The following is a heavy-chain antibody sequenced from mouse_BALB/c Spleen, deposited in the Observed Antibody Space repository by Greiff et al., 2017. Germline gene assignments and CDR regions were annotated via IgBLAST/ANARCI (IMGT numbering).Heavy chain of an antibody. CDR2: SRNKANDYTT. Sequence: EVNVVESGGGLVQPGGSLRLSCATSGFTFSDFYMEWVRQPPGKRLEWIAASRNKANDYTTEYSAYVKGRFIVSRDTSQSILYLQMNALRAEDTAIYYCARDAYYGYGAMDYWGQGTSVTVSS. CDR3: ARDAYYGYGAMDY. CDR1: GFTFSDFY. J-gene: IGHJ4*01. D-gene: IGHD1-2*01. V-gene: IGHV7-1*02.